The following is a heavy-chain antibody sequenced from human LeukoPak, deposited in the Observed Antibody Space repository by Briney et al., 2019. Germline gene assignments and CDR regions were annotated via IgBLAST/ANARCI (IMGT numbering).Heavy chain of an antibody. Sequence: GGSLRLSCAASGFTFSSYAVSRVRQAPGKGLEWVSAISGSGGSTYYADSVKGRFTISRDNSKNTLYLQMNSLRAEDTAVYYCAKDLPSITMIVGGFDPWGQGTLVTVSS. D-gene: IGHD3-22*01. V-gene: IGHV3-23*01. CDR3: AKDLPSITMIVGGFDP. CDR1: GFTFSSYA. CDR2: ISGSGGST. J-gene: IGHJ5*02.